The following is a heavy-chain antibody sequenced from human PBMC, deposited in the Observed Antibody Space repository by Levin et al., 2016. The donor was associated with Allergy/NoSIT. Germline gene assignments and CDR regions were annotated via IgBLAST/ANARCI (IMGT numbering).Heavy chain of an antibody. CDR2: ISSSSSTI. CDR3: ARDSARWLVNWFDP. CDR1: GFTFSSYS. V-gene: IGHV3-48*01. J-gene: IGHJ5*02. D-gene: IGHD6-19*01. Sequence: ESLKISCAASGFTFSSYSMNWVRQAPGKGLEWVSYISSSSSTIYYADSVKGRFTISRDNAKNSLYLQMNSLRAEDTAVYYCARDSARWLVNWFDPWGQGNPGHRRPQ.